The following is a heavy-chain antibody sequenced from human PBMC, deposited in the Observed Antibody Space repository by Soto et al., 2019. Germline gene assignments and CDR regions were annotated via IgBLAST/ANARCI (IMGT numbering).Heavy chain of an antibody. J-gene: IGHJ6*02. Sequence: SETLSLTCTVSGGSVSSGSYYWSWIRQPPGKGLEWIGYIYYSGSTNYNPSLKSRVTISVDTSKNQFSLKLSSVTAADTAAYYCAAGYYYDSSGYPPYYYYYYGMDVWGQGTTVTVSS. CDR3: AAGYYYDSSGYPPYYYYYYGMDV. CDR2: IYYSGST. CDR1: GGSVSSGSYY. V-gene: IGHV4-61*01. D-gene: IGHD3-22*01.